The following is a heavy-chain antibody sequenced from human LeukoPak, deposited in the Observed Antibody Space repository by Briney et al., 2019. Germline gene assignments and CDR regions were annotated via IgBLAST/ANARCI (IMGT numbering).Heavy chain of an antibody. V-gene: IGHV4-34*01. D-gene: IGHD3-3*01. CDR1: GGSFSGYY. J-gene: IGHJ3*02. CDR2: INHSGST. Sequence: SETLSLTCAVYGGSFSGYYWSWIRQPPGKGLEWIGEINHSGSTNYNPSLKSRVTISVDTSKNQFSLKLSSVTAADTAVYYCASYDFWSGYPNAFDIWGQGTMVTVSS. CDR3: ASYDFWSGYPNAFDI.